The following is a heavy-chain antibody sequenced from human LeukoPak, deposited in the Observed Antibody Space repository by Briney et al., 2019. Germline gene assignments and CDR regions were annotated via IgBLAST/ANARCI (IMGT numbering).Heavy chain of an antibody. V-gene: IGHV3-23*01. J-gene: IGHJ3*02. CDR2: ISGSGGST. D-gene: IGHD2-2*02. Sequence: GGSLRLSCAASGFTFSSYAMSWVRQAPGKGLEWVSAISGSGGSTYYADSVKGRFTISRDISKNTLYLQMNSLRAEDTAVYYCEKYQLLYDSAFDIWGQGTMVTVSS. CDR1: GFTFSSYA. CDR3: EKYQLLYDSAFDI.